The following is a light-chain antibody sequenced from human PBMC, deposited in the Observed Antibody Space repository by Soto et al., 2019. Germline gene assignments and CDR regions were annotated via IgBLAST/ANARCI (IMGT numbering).Light chain of an antibody. Sequence: QSVLTQPASVSGSPGQSIAISCTGTFSDVGGYDFVAWYQQHPGKAPKVIIYDVNNRPSGVSNRFFGSKSGNTASLTISGLQTEDEADYYCGSYSTGGSVVFGGGTKLTVL. CDR1: FSDVGGYDF. V-gene: IGLV2-14*01. J-gene: IGLJ2*01. CDR3: GSYSTGGSVV. CDR2: DVN.